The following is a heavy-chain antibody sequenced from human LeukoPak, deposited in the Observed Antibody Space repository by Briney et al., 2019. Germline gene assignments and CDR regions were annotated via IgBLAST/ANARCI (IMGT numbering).Heavy chain of an antibody. CDR1: GGSISSSSYY. Sequence: SETLSLTCTVSGGSISSSSYYWGWIRQPPGKGLEWIGSIYYSGSTYYNPSLKSRVTISVDTSKNQFSLKLSSVTAADTAVYYCARSPRNAFDIWGQGTMVNVSS. CDR3: ARSPRNAFDI. V-gene: IGHV4-39*01. J-gene: IGHJ3*02. CDR2: IYYSGST.